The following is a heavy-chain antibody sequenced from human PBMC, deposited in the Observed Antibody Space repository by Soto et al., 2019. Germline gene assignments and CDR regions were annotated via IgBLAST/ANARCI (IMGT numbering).Heavy chain of an antibody. CDR2: INEDSTYI. CDR3: VRDIGRYFRSGYMDL. CDR1: GFAFNTYS. Sequence: EVQLVESGGGLVKPGGSLRLSCTASGFAFNTYSMNWVRQAPGKGLEWVSSINEDSTYIYYADSLRGRITISRDNAKDSMFRQMNRLIPDDTALYYCVRDIGRYFRSGYMDLWGDGATVTVSS. D-gene: IGHD3-9*01. V-gene: IGHV3-21*02. J-gene: IGHJ6*03.